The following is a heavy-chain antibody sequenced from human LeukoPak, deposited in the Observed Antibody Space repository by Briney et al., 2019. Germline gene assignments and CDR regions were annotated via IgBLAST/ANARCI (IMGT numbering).Heavy chain of an antibody. J-gene: IGHJ3*02. CDR1: GGSISSSSYY. V-gene: IGHV4-39*02. Sequence: PSETLSLTCTVSGGSISSSSYYWGWIRQPPGKGLEWIGSIYYSGSTYYNPSLKSRVTISVDTSKNQFSLKLSSVPAADTAVYYRAREWYNWNYSAFDIWGQGTMVTVSS. D-gene: IGHD1-7*01. CDR2: IYYSGST. CDR3: AREWYNWNYSAFDI.